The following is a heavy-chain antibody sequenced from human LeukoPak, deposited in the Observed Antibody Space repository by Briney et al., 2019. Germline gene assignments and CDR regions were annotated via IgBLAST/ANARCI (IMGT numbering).Heavy chain of an antibody. J-gene: IGHJ4*02. D-gene: IGHD5-18*01. CDR2: INSDGSST. V-gene: IGHV3-74*01. Sequence: GGFLRLSCAASGFTFSSYWMHWVRQAPGKGLVWVSRINSDGSSTSYADSVKGRFTISRDNAKNTLYLQMNSLRAEDTAVYYCAREGGYSYGPKDYWGQGTLVTVSS. CDR3: AREGGYSYGPKDY. CDR1: GFTFSSYW.